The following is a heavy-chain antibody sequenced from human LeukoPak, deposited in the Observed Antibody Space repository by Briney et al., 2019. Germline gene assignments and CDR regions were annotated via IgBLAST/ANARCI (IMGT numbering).Heavy chain of an antibody. Sequence: SETLSLTCAVYGVSFSGYSWSWIRQAPGKGLEWVGVINHSGSTNYNPSLKRRVTISVDTSKNQSSLKLSSVTAADTAVYYCARVRGYCSSTSCYPYYYYYYMDVWGKGTTVTVSS. J-gene: IGHJ6*03. V-gene: IGHV4-34*01. CDR2: INHSGST. D-gene: IGHD2-2*01. CDR3: ARVRGYCSSTSCYPYYYYYYMDV. CDR1: GVSFSGYS.